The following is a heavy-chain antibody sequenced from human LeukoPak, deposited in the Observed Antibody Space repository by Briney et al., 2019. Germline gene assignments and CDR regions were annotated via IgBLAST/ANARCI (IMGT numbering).Heavy chain of an antibody. CDR1: GFIFSDSA. V-gene: IGHV3-73*01. J-gene: IGHJ5*02. D-gene: IGHD3/OR15-3a*01. Sequence: GGSLRLSCAASGFIFSDSAIHWVRQASGKGLEWVGRIRSKANSYATAYAASVKGRFTISRDDSKNTAYLQMNSLETEDTAVYYCARDGVGLGGTTRWFDPWGQGTLVTVSS. CDR3: ARDGVGLGGTTRWFDP. CDR2: IRSKANSYAT.